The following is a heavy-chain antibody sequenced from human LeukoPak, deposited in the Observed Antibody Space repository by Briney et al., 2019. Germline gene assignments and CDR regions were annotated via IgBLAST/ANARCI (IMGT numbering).Heavy chain of an antibody. CDR1: GFTFDDYA. CDR2: ISWNSGSI. J-gene: IGHJ4*02. Sequence: GGSLGLSCAASGFTFDDYAMHWVRQAPGKGLEWVSGISWNSGSIGYADSVKGRFTISRDNAKNSLYLQMNSLRAEDTALYYCAKSRGGGIAAATAYFDYWGQGTLVTVSS. CDR3: AKSRGGGIAAATAYFDY. V-gene: IGHV3-9*01. D-gene: IGHD6-13*01.